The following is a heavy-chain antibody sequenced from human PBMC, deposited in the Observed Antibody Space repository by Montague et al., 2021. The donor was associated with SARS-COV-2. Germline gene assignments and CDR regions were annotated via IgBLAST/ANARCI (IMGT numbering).Heavy chain of an antibody. CDR1: GFSLSTSEVG. Sequence: PALVKPTQTLTLTCTFSGFSLSTSEVGVGWIRRPPGKAPEFLALIYGDXDNRYKPSLKSRLTITKVTSKNQVVLTMTNVDPVDTATYYCTHFGILRYFDPWGQGTLVTVSS. CDR2: IYGDXDN. V-gene: IGHV2-5*02. D-gene: IGHD3-9*01. J-gene: IGHJ5*02. CDR3: THFGILRYFDP.